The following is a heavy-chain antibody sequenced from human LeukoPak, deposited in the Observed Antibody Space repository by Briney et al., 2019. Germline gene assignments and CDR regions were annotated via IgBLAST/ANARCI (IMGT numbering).Heavy chain of an antibody. CDR2: IKSNADGGTT. V-gene: IGHV3-15*01. J-gene: IGHJ4*01. D-gene: IGHD5-12*01. CDR3: ARDHRYAFDN. Sequence: GGSLRLSCAASGFTFSKAWMSWVRQATGKGLEWLGRIKSNADGGTTDYAAPVQGRITISRDDSQNTLYLQMNSLRVEDTAMYYCARDHRYAFDNWGHGTLVTVSS. CDR1: GFTFSKAW.